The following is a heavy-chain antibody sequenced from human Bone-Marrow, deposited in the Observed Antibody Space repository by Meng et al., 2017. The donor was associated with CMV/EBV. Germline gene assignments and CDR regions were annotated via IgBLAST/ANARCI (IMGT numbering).Heavy chain of an antibody. CDR3: ARAKGSDYDYVWGSYRYSYYLDY. CDR1: YY. Sequence: YYWSWIRQHPGKGLEWIGYIYHSGSTYYNPSLKSRVTISVDRSKNQFSLKLSSVTAADTAVYYCARAKGSDYDYVWGSYRYSYYLDYWGQGTLVTVSS. J-gene: IGHJ4*02. D-gene: IGHD3-16*02. CDR2: IYHSGST. V-gene: IGHV4-30-2*01.